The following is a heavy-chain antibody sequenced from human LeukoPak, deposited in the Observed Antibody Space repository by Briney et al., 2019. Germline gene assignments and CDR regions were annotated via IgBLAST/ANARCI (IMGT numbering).Heavy chain of an antibody. CDR1: GFTFSSYW. J-gene: IGHJ4*02. D-gene: IGHD1-26*01. CDR2: ITSDGSRT. CDR3: ARDLAGVVFDF. V-gene: IGHV3-74*01. Sequence: PGGSLILSCAASGFTFSSYWMHWVRQAPGKGLVCVSRITSDGSRTSYADSVRGRFPISRDNAKNTVSLQMNSLRAEDTAVFYGARDLAGVVFDFWGGGTRVTVSS.